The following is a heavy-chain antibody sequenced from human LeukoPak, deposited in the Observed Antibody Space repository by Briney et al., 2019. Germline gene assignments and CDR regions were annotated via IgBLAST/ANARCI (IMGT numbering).Heavy chain of an antibody. CDR1: GGSISSGDYY. V-gene: IGHV4-30-4*08. J-gene: IGHJ1*01. CDR3: ARRRYYDSTGFLD. CDR2: IYYSGSS. D-gene: IGHD3-22*01. Sequence: SGPGLVKPSQTLSLTCTVSGGSISSGDYYWSWIRQPPGKGLEWIGDIYYSGSSYYSPSLKSRVTISLDTSKNQFSLKLRSVTAADTAVYYCARRRYYDSTGFLDWGQGSLVSVSS.